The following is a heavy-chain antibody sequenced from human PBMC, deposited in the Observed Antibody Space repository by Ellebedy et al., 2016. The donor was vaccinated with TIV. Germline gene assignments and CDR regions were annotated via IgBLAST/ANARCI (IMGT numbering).Heavy chain of an antibody. CDR2: IWYDGSNK. V-gene: IGHV3-33*08. CDR3: ARDTAMDY. J-gene: IGHJ4*02. D-gene: IGHD5-18*01. CDR1: GFTFSNYN. Sequence: GESLKISCVASGFTFSNYNMNWVRQSPGKGLEWVAVIWYDGSNKYYADSVKGRFTISRDNAKNTLYLQMNSLRAEDTAVYYCARDTAMDYWGQGTLVTVSS.